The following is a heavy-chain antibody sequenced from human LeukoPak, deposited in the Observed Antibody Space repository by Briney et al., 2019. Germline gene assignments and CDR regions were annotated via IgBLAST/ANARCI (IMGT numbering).Heavy chain of an antibody. J-gene: IGHJ6*02. D-gene: IGHD2-2*01. CDR3: ARDKQPAAIYYYYYYGMDV. Sequence: GASVTLSCKASGYTFTGYYMHWVRLAPGQGLEWMGWINPNSGGTNYAQKFQGRVTMTSDTSISTAYMELSRMRSDDTAVYYCARDKQPAAIYYYYYYGMDVWGQGTTVTVSS. CDR2: INPNSGGT. V-gene: IGHV1-2*02. CDR1: GYTFTGYY.